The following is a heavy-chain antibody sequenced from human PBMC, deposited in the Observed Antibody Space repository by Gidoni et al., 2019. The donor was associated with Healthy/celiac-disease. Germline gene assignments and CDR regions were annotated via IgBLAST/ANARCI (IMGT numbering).Heavy chain of an antibody. CDR2: IVVGSGNT. J-gene: IGHJ6*02. CDR3: AAGGYSGYDFYYYYYGMDV. V-gene: IGHV1-58*02. CDR1: GFTFPSSA. Sequence: QMQLVQSGPEVKKPGTSVKVSCKASGFTFPSSAMQWVRQARGQRLEWIGWIVVGSGNTNYAQKFQERVTITRDMSTSTAYMELSSLRSEDTAVYYCAAGGYSGYDFYYYYYGMDVWGQGTTVTVSS. D-gene: IGHD5-12*01.